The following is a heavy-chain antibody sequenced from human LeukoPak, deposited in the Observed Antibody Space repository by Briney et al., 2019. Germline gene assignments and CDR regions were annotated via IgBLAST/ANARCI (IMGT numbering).Heavy chain of an antibody. Sequence: SQTLSLTCAISGDSVSSNSAAWNWIRQSPSRGLEWLGRTYYRSKWYNDYAVSVKSRITINPDTSKNQFSLKLSSVTAADTAVYYCARGRVLPKIITMVRGVIITSPDWDYWGQGTLVTVPS. CDR3: ARGRVLPKIITMVRGVIITSPDWDY. J-gene: IGHJ4*02. V-gene: IGHV6-1*01. D-gene: IGHD3-10*01. CDR2: TYYRSKWYN. CDR1: GDSVSSNSAA.